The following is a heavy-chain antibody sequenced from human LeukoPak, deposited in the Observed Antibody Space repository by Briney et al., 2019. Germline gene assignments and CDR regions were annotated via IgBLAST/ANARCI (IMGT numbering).Heavy chain of an antibody. J-gene: IGHJ4*02. D-gene: IGHD6-19*01. V-gene: IGHV3-30*04. CDR2: ISYDGSNK. Sequence: LPGGSLRLSCAASGFTFSSYAMHWVRQAPGKGLEWVAVISYDGSNKYYADSVKGRSTISRDNSKNTLYLQMNSLRAEDTAVYYCARGPVGSVPDYWGQGTLVTVSS. CDR1: GFTFSSYA. CDR3: ARGPVGSVPDY.